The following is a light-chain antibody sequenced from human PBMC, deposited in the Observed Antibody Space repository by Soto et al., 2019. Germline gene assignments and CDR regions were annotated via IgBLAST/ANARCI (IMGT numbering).Light chain of an antibody. CDR3: CSYASSSTYV. J-gene: IGLJ1*01. CDR2: EVS. Sequence: QSALTQPASVSGSPGQSVTISCTGTSTNVGTYKAVSWYQQHPGKAPKLIIYEVSQRPSGVSNHFSGSKSGNTASLTISGLQAEDEADYYCCSYASSSTYVFGTGTKATVL. CDR1: STNVGTYKA. V-gene: IGLV2-23*02.